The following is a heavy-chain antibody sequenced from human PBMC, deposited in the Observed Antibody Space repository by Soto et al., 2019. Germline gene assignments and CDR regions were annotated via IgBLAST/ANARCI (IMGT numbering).Heavy chain of an antibody. CDR2: IFYSGRT. CDR1: GGSISSSSYF. V-gene: IGHV4-39*07. J-gene: IGHJ4*02. CDR3: ARYRREAVAGYTLDN. Sequence: SETLSLTCTVSGGSISSSSYFWGWIRQPPGKGLEWIASIFYSGRTYYNPSLKSRVTMSVDTSKNQFSLKVNSMTAADTAVYYCARYRREAVAGYTLDNWGQGILVTVSS. D-gene: IGHD6-13*01.